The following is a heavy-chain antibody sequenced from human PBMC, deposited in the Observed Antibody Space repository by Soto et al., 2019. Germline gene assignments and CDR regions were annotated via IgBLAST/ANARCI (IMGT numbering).Heavy chain of an antibody. Sequence: EVQLVESEGGLVQAGGSLRLSCAVFGFTFSNYEMNWVRQAPGKGLEWVSYISNSGRAIYYAESVKGRFTISRDNAKNSLYLQMNSLRAEDTAVYYCARDPEIYSGKFDYGLDVWGQGTTVTVSS. CDR2: ISNSGRAI. J-gene: IGHJ6*02. CDR1: GFTFSNYE. D-gene: IGHD4-4*01. CDR3: ARDPEIYSGKFDYGLDV. V-gene: IGHV3-48*03.